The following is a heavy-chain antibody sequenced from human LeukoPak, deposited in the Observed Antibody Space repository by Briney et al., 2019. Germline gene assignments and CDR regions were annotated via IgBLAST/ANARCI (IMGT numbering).Heavy chain of an antibody. J-gene: IGHJ5*02. CDR1: GFTFSSYS. Sequence: GGSLRLSCAASGFTFSSYSMNWVRQAPGMGLEWVSSISSSSSYIYYADSVKGRFTISRDNAKNSLYLQMNSLRAEDTAVYYCAREASYYYDAKFDPWGQGTLVTVSS. CDR3: AREASYYYDAKFDP. V-gene: IGHV3-21*01. D-gene: IGHD3-22*01. CDR2: ISSSSSYI.